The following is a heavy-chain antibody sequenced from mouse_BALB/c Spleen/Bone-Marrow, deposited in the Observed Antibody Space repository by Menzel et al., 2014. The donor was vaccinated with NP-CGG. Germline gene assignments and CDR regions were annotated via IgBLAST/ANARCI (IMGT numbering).Heavy chain of an antibody. CDR2: IYPGSGST. J-gene: IGHJ2*01. CDR1: GYTFTDYV. D-gene: IGHD4-1*01. Sequence: VQLQQSGPELVKPGASVKMSCKASGYTFTDYVISWVKQRTGQGLEWIGEIYPGSGSTYYNEKFKGKATLTADKSSNTAYMQLGSLTSEDSAVYFCATGTDYWGQGTTLTVSS. CDR3: ATGTDY. V-gene: IGHV1-77*01.